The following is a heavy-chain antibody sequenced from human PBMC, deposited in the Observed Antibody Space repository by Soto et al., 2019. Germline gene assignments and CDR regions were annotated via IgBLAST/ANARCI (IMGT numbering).Heavy chain of an antibody. CDR1: GFTFSSYA. CDR3: AIDELELDSGYCGMDV. J-gene: IGHJ6*02. V-gene: IGHV3-23*01. CDR2: ISGSGGST. Sequence: GGSLRLSCAASGFTFSSYAMSWVRQAPGEGLEWVSAISGSGGSTYYADSVKGRFTISRDNSKNTLYLQMNSLRAEDTAVYYCAIDELELDSGYCGMDVWAQGTTVPVSS. D-gene: IGHD1-7*01.